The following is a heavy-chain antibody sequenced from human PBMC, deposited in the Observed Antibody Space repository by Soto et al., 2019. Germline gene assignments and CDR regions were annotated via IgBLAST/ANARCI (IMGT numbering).Heavy chain of an antibody. CDR3: ARRRPTGYYNY. D-gene: IGHD3-9*01. CDR2: IGSSSSYT. CDR1: GFPFSDYY. V-gene: IGHV3-11*05. J-gene: IGHJ4*02. Sequence: QVQLVESGGDLVKPGGSLRLSCAASGFPFSDYYMSWIRQTPGKGLEWVSSIGSSSSYTNYADSVKGRFTISRDNAKNSLYLQMNSLRAEDTAVYYCARRRPTGYYNYWGQGTLVTVSA.